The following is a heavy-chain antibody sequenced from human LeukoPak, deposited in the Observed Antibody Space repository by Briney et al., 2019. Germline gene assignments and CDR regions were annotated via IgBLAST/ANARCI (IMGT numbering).Heavy chain of an antibody. V-gene: IGHV1-69*05. CDR2: IIPIFGTA. J-gene: IGHJ6*03. D-gene: IGHD5-18*01. CDR3: ARTPQHSYYYYNMDV. Sequence: SVKVSCKASGGTFSTYAITWVRQAPGQGLEWMGGIIPIFGTANYAEKFQDRVTITTDASTSTVYMELTSLRSEDTAVYYCARTPQHSYYYYNMDVWGKGTTVTVAS. CDR1: GGTFSTYA.